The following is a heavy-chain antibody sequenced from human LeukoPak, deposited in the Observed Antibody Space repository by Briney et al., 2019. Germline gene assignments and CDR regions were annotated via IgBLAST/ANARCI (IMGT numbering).Heavy chain of an antibody. J-gene: IGHJ4*02. D-gene: IGHD6-13*01. V-gene: IGHV3-7*01. CDR3: ARWRGQQSEFDL. CDR2: KNPDGRQE. CDR1: GFIFSSYY. Sequence: PGGSLRLSCAASGFIFSSYYMSWVRQAPGKGVECVAHKNPDGRQEPCVDSVKGRFTVSRDNAKNSVFLQMNGLRVEDTAMYYCARWRGQQSEFDLWGQGTLVTVSS.